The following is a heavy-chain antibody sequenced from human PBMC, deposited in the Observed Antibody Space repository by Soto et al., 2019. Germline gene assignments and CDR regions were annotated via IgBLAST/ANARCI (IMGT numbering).Heavy chain of an antibody. D-gene: IGHD2-2*02. CDR2: ISDGGDT. CDR1: GGAVSSGSHC. CDR3: ARDRSYTLNSFDAFDT. J-gene: IGHJ3*02. Sequence: SAETLSPTGTVLGGAVSSGSHCWSWIRQPPGRVLEWIANISDGGDTSYNPSLQSRVTISVDKSTNQFSLRLSTVTAADTAVYYCARDRSYTLNSFDAFDTWGQGTMVTVSS. V-gene: IGHV4-61*01.